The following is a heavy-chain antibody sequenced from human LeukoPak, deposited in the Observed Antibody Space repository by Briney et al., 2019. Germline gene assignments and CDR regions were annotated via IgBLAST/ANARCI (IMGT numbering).Heavy chain of an antibody. Sequence: PSETLSLTCTVSGGSISSGGYDWSWIRQHPGKGLGWIGYIYYSGSTYYNPSLKSRVTISVDTSKNQFSLKLSSVTAADTAVYYCASCRKRGAGTFDYWGQGTLVTVSS. J-gene: IGHJ4*02. CDR1: GGSISSGGYD. D-gene: IGHD1-1*01. V-gene: IGHV4-31*03. CDR2: IYYSGST. CDR3: ASCRKRGAGTFDY.